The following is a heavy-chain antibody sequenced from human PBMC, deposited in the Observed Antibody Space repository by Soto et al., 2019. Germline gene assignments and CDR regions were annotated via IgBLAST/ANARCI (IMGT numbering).Heavy chain of an antibody. J-gene: IGHJ4*02. V-gene: IGHV1-18*01. CDR2: ISAYNGNT. CDR1: GYTFTSYG. D-gene: IGHD6-19*01. Sequence: ASLKVSCKASGYTFTSYGISWVRQAPGQGLEWMGWISAYNGNTNYAQKLQGRVTMTTDTSTSTAYMELRSLRSDDTAVYYCARGVRYSSGWYVFDYWGQGTLVTVSS. CDR3: ARGVRYSSGWYVFDY.